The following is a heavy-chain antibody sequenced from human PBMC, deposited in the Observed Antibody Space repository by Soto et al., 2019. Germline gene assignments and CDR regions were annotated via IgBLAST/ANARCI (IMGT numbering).Heavy chain of an antibody. D-gene: IGHD2-15*01. V-gene: IGHV3-30-3*01. J-gene: IGHJ6*02. CDR3: ARAGCDGGSCYTLVGLRYGMDV. CDR1: GFTFRSYV. Sequence: QVQLVESGGGVVQPGRSLRLSCVASGFTFRSYVMYWVRQAPGKGLEWVAVISYDGNNKYYADSVKGQFTISRDNSKNTLYLQMNSRRAEDTAVYYCARAGCDGGSCYTLVGLRYGMDVWGQGTTVTVSS. CDR2: ISYDGNNK.